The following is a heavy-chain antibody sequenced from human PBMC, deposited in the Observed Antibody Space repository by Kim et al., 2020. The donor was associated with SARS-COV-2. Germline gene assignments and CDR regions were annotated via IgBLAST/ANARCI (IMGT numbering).Heavy chain of an antibody. CDR3: ARGTPSWGSRGGYYFDY. V-gene: IGHV4-34*01. Sequence: SETLSLTCAVYGGSFSGYYWSWIRQPPGKGLEWIGEINHSGSTNYNPSLKSRVTISVDTSKNQFSLKLSSVTAADTAVYYCARGTPSWGSRGGYYFDYWGQGTLVTVSS. J-gene: IGHJ4*02. CDR2: INHSGST. CDR1: GGSFSGYY. D-gene: IGHD3-16*01.